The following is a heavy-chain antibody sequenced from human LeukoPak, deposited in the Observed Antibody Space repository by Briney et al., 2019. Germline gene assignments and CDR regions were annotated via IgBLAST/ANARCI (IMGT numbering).Heavy chain of an antibody. CDR3: ARDVSSSWSPFFDY. V-gene: IGHV3-30-3*01. Sequence: PGGSLRLSCAASGFTFSSYAMHWVRQAPGKGLEWVAVISYDGSNKYYADSVKGRFTISRDNSKNTLYLQMNSLRAEDTAVYYCARDVSSSWSPFFDYWGQGTLVTVSS. CDR1: GFTFSSYA. D-gene: IGHD6-13*01. CDR2: ISYDGSNK. J-gene: IGHJ4*02.